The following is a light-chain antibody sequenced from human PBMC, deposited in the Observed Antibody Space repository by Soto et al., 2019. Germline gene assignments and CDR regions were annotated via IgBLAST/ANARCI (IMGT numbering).Light chain of an antibody. CDR2: ASS. CDR1: QSISTY. Sequence: DIQMTQSPSSLSASVGDRVTITCRASQSISTYLNWYQQKPGKAPKLLIYASSSLQSGVPSRFSGSGSGTDFTLTISRLEPEDFAVYYCQQYDSSPYTFGLGTKLEIK. V-gene: IGKV1-39*01. CDR3: QQYDSSPYT. J-gene: IGKJ2*01.